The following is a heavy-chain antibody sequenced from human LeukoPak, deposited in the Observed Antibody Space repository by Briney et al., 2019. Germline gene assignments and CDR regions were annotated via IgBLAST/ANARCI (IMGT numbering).Heavy chain of an antibody. D-gene: IGHD3-3*01. Sequence: PSETLSLTCAVYGGSFSGYYWSWIRQPPGKGLEWIGEINHSGGTNYNPSRKSRVTISVDTCKNQFSLKLSSVTAADTAVYYCASGRRFWSGYYERYYYMDVWGKGTTVTVAS. CDR1: GGSFSGYY. CDR2: INHSGGT. V-gene: IGHV4-34*01. J-gene: IGHJ6*03. CDR3: ASGRRFWSGYYERYYYMDV.